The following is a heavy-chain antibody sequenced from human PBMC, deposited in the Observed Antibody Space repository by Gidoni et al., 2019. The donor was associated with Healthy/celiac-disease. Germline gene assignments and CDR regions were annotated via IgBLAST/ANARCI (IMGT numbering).Heavy chain of an antibody. Sequence: EVQLLESGGGLVQHGGSLRLYCEASGFTFSRYAMSWVRRAPGKGLEWVSAMSGSGGSTYYADSVKGRFTISRDNSKNTLYLQMSSLRAEDTALYYCAKDLAAVTTRFDYWGQGTLVTVSS. D-gene: IGHD4-17*01. CDR2: MSGSGGST. CDR3: AKDLAAVTTRFDY. J-gene: IGHJ4*02. V-gene: IGHV3-23*01. CDR1: GFTFSRYA.